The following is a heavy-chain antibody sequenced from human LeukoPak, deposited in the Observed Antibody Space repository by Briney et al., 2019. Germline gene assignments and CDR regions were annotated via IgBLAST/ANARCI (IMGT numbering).Heavy chain of an antibody. J-gene: IGHJ6*04. Sequence: PSETLSLTCAVYGGSFSGYYWSWIRQPPGNGLEWIGEINHSGSTNYNPSLKSRVTISVDTSKNQFSLKLSSVTAADTAVYYCARAPLRDIVVVPAARAGMDVWGKGTTVTVSS. V-gene: IGHV4-34*01. CDR2: INHSGST. D-gene: IGHD2-2*01. CDR1: GGSFSGYY. CDR3: ARAPLRDIVVVPAARAGMDV.